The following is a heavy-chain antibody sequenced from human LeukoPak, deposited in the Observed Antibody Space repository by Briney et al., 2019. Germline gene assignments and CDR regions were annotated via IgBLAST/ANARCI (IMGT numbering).Heavy chain of an antibody. CDR2: IYPGDSDT. V-gene: IGHV5-51*01. CDR3: ARRFADSSGSLWHFDS. CDR1: GYRFPSYW. D-gene: IGHD3-22*01. J-gene: IGHJ4*02. Sequence: GESLQISCQGSGYRFPSYWIAWVRQTPGKGLEWMGNIYPGDSDTRYSPSFQGQVTFSADKSISTAYLQWNNLKASDTAMYYCARRFADSSGSLWHFDSWGQGTLVTVSS.